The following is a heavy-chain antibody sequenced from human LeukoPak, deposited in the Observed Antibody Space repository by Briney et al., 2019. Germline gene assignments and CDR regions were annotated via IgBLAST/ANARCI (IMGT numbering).Heavy chain of an antibody. D-gene: IGHD6-13*01. J-gene: IGHJ4*02. CDR2: IYYSGST. CDR1: GGSISSSSYY. Sequence: ASETLSLTCTVSGGSISSSSYYWGWIRQPPGKGLEWIGSIYYSGSTYYNPSLKSRVTISVDTSKNQFSLKLSSVTAADTAVYYCARAVSSSWPRRMESFDYWGQGTLATVSS. CDR3: ARAVSSSWPRRMESFDY. V-gene: IGHV4-39*07.